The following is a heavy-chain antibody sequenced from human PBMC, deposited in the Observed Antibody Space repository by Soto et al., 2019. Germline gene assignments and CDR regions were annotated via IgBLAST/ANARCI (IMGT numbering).Heavy chain of an antibody. CDR2: ISAHNGDT. V-gene: IGHV1-18*01. D-gene: IGHD6-6*01. CDR3: ARDAEYSNSAAY. J-gene: IGHJ4*02. CDR1: GYTFTSYG. Sequence: QVQLVQSGAEVKKPGASLRVCCKASGYTFTSYGITWVRQAPGQGLEWMGWISAHNGDTQYAQKFQGRVTMTTDTSTTTVYLELRSLTADDTAMYYCARDAEYSNSAAYWGQGTLVTVSS.